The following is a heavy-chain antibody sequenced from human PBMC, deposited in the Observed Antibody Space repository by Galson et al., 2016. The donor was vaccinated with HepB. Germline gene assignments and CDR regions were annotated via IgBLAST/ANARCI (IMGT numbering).Heavy chain of an antibody. J-gene: IGHJ4*02. CDR1: GFSVSAHH. Sequence: SLRLSCAVAGFSVSAHHVGWFRQTPGKGLECASVLYGGGGTYYSDSVRGRFSVSRDNSNNIVYLHMNSLRVDDTAVYYCVCYGGNSVWGRGTLVTVAS. CDR3: VCYGGNSV. D-gene: IGHD4-23*01. V-gene: IGHV3-53*01. CDR2: LYGGGGT.